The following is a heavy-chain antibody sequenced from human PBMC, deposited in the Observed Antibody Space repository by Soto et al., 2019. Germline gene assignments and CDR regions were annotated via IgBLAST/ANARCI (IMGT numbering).Heavy chain of an antibody. V-gene: IGHV1-69*01. Sequence: QVQLVQSGAEVKKPGSSVKVSCKASGGTFSSYAISWVLQAPGQGLEWMGGIIPIFGTANYAQKFQGRVTITADESTSTAYMELSSLRSEDTAVYYCARGPDYYDSSGYYVFDYWGQGTLVTVSS. CDR3: ARGPDYYDSSGYYVFDY. CDR1: GGTFSSYA. CDR2: IIPIFGTA. D-gene: IGHD3-22*01. J-gene: IGHJ4*02.